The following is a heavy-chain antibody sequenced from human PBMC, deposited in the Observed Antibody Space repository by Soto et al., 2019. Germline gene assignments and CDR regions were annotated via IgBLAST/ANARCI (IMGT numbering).Heavy chain of an antibody. D-gene: IGHD2-21*01. J-gene: IGHJ4*02. V-gene: IGHV3-23*01. CDR1: GFIFSDYS. CDR2: ISDSGGET. Sequence: EVQLLESGGNLVQPGGSLRLSCAASGFIFSDYSMSWVRQAPGKGLECVAYISDSGGETFYADSVKGRFTISRDNSKNTLSLHMNSLRVDDTAVYYCAKDLFWMGLSVDYWGQGTLVTVSS. CDR3: AKDLFWMGLSVDY.